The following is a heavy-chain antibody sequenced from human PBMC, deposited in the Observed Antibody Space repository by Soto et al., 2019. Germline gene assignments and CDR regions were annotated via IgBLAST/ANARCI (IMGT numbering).Heavy chain of an antibody. J-gene: IGHJ4*02. D-gene: IGHD2-21*01. V-gene: IGHV3-7*01. Sequence: GGSLRLSCAASGFTFSSYWMSWVRQAPGKGLEWVANIKQDGSEKSYVDSVKGRFTISRDNAKNSVYLKMDSLRAEETAVYYCGRSVWPRDYWGQRALVPVSS. CDR3: GRSVWPRDY. CDR1: GFTFSSYW. CDR2: IKQDGSEK.